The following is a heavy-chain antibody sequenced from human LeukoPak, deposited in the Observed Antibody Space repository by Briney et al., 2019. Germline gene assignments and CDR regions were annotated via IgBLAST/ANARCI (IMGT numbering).Heavy chain of an antibody. CDR2: MNPNSGNT. Sequence: ASVKVSCKASGYTFTSYDINWVRQATGQGLEWMGWMNPNSGNTGYAQKFQGRVTMTRNTSMSTAYMELSSLRSEDTAVYYCASSTPPDDYGGNGWFDPWGQGTLVTVSS. CDR3: ASSTPPDDYGGNGWFDP. D-gene: IGHD4-23*01. CDR1: GYTFTSYD. J-gene: IGHJ5*02. V-gene: IGHV1-8*01.